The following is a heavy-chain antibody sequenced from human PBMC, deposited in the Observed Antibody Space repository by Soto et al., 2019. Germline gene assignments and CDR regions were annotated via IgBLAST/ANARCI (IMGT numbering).Heavy chain of an antibody. CDR1: GYTFTSYA. V-gene: IGHV1-3*01. J-gene: IGHJ6*02. Sequence: QVQLVQSGAEVKKPGASVKVSCKASGYTFTSYAMHCVRQAPGQRLEWMGWINACNGNTNYSQNFQGRVVITRDTSASTAYMELSSLRSEDTAVYYCAGRIAAAGTGYYYYGMDVWCQGTTVTVSS. CDR3: AGRIAAAGTGYYYYGMDV. CDR2: INACNGNT. D-gene: IGHD6-13*01.